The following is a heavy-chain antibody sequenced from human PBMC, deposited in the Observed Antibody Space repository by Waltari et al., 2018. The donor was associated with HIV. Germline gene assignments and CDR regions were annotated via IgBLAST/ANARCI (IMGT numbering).Heavy chain of an antibody. V-gene: IGHV1-69-2*01. CDR2: IDPEHNKP. J-gene: IGHJ6*02. CDR3: AMKSAALNSGVAQQYTLDV. Sequence: EVQLIQSGTEVQKPGATVKISCKASGYIFSDYYIHWVQQTPEKGLEWMGLIDPEHNKPMTAERFHGRVTITADTATDTAYMELSGLRFDDTAVYYCAMKSAALNSGVAQQYTLDVWGQGTTVTVSS. CDR1: GYIFSDYY. D-gene: IGHD2-8*01.